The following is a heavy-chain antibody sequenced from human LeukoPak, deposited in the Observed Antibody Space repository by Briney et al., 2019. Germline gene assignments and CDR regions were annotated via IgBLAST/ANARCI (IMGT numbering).Heavy chain of an antibody. CDR1: GGSISSSSYY. CDR2: IYYSGST. Sequence: SEALPLTCTVPGGSISSSSYYWGWIRQPPGKGLEWIGSIYYSGSTYYNPSLKSRVTISVDTSKNQFSLKLSSVTAADTAVYYCARHSSSGYYPTLRTFDYWGQGTLVTVSS. V-gene: IGHV4-39*01. D-gene: IGHD3-22*01. CDR3: ARHSSSGYYPTLRTFDY. J-gene: IGHJ4*02.